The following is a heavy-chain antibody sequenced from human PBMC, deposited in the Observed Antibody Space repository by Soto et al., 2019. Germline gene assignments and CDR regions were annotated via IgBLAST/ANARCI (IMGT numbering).Heavy chain of an antibody. CDR3: ARHEGNGNVWPLDY. CDR2: IHYSGST. V-gene: IGHV4-39*01. Sequence: KTSETLSLTCTVSGDSIGTTHSYWAWIRQSPGKGLEWIGNIHYSGSTYYMPSLRSRVTLSVATSKNQFSLRLTSVTAEDTAVYYCARHEGNGNVWPLDYWGQGILVTVSS. CDR1: GDSIGTTHSY. J-gene: IGHJ4*02. D-gene: IGHD2-8*01.